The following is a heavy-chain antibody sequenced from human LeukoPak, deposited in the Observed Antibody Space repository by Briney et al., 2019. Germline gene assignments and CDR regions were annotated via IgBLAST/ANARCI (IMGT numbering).Heavy chain of an antibody. CDR3: ATAQPAGYCSSSSCPFFDY. J-gene: IGHJ4*02. V-gene: IGHV5-51*01. CDR1: GYSFTSYW. CDR2: IYPGDSDT. Sequence: GESLKISCKGSGYSFTSYWIGWVRQMPGKGLEWMGIIYPGDSDTRYSPSFQGQVTISADKSISTAYVQWSSLKVSDTAMYYCATAQPAGYCSSSSCPFFDYWGQGTLVTVSS. D-gene: IGHD2-2*01.